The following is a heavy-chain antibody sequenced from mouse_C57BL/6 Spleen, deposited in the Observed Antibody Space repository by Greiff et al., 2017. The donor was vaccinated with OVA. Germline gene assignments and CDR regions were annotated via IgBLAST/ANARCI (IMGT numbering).Heavy chain of an antibody. J-gene: IGHJ1*03. Sequence: VQLQQSGAELVKPGASVKISCKASGYAFSSYWMNWVKQRPGKGLEWIGQIYPGDGDTNYNGKFKGKATLTADKSSSTAYMQLSSLTSEDSAVYFCARSYYSNSYWYFDVWGTGTTVTVSS. V-gene: IGHV1-80*01. CDR2: IYPGDGDT. D-gene: IGHD2-5*01. CDR3: ARSYYSNSYWYFDV. CDR1: GYAFSSYW.